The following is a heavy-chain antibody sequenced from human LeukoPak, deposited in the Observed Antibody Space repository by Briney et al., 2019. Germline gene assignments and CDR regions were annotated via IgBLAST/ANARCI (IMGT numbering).Heavy chain of an antibody. CDR2: ISSNGGST. Sequence: SGGSLRLPCAASGFTFSSYAMHWVRQAPGKGLEYVSAISSNGGSTYYANSVKGRFTISRDNSKNTLYLQMGSLRAEDMAVYYCARSGLYSSGWYVGYYFDYWGQGTLVTVSS. CDR1: GFTFSSYA. J-gene: IGHJ4*02. D-gene: IGHD6-19*01. CDR3: ARSGLYSSGWYVGYYFDY. V-gene: IGHV3-64*01.